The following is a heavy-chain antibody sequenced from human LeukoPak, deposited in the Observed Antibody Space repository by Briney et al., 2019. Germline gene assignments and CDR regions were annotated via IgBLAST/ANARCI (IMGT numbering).Heavy chain of an antibody. D-gene: IGHD6-19*01. CDR3: ARAGGMARGYSSGWSSLDAFDI. CDR1: GYTFTSYD. Sequence: ASVKVSCKASGYTFTSYDINWVRQATGQGLEWMGWMNPNSGNTGYAQKFQGRVTMTRNTSISTAYMELHSLRSEDTAVYYCARAGGMARGYSSGWSSLDAFDIWGQGTMVTVSS. V-gene: IGHV1-8*01. J-gene: IGHJ3*02. CDR2: MNPNSGNT.